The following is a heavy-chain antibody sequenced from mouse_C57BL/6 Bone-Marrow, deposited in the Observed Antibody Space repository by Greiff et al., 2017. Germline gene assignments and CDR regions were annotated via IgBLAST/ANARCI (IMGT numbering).Heavy chain of an antibody. J-gene: IGHJ4*01. Sequence: EVKLMESGGGLVKPGGSLKLSCAASGFTFSSYAMSWVRQTPEKRLEWVATISDGGSYTYYPDNVKGRFTISRDNAKNNLYLQMSHLKSEDTAMYYCARGPLYYGSSLYAMDYWGQGTSVTGSS. CDR3: ARGPLYYGSSLYAMDY. D-gene: IGHD1-1*01. CDR2: ISDGGSYT. V-gene: IGHV5-4*03. CDR1: GFTFSSYA.